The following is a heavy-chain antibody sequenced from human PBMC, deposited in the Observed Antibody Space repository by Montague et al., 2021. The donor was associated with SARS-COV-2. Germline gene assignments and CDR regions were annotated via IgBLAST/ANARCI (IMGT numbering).Heavy chain of an antibody. CDR2: GGST. Sequence: GGSTYYXYSIKGRFTISRDNSENTLYLQMNNLRAEDTAVYYCANRGIAAAGSYRYYFDYWGQGTLVTVSS. V-gene: IGHV3-23*01. D-gene: IGHD6-13*01. J-gene: IGHJ4*02. CDR3: ANRGIAAAGSYRYYFDY.